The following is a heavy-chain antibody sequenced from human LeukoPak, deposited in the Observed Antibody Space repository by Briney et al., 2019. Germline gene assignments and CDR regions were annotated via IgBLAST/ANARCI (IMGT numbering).Heavy chain of an antibody. CDR3: AKGSSDYVWGSYRD. CDR2: ISGSGGST. V-gene: IGHV3-23*01. J-gene: IGHJ4*02. Sequence: GGSLRLSCAASGFTFSSYAMSWVRQAPGKGLEWVSAISGSGGSTYYADSVKGRFTISRDNSKNTLYLQMNSLRAEDTAVYYCAKGSSDYVWGSYRDWGQGTLVTVSS. D-gene: IGHD3-16*01. CDR1: GFTFSSYA.